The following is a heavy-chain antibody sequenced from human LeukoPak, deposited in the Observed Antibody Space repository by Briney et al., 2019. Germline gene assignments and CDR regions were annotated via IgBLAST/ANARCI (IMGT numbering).Heavy chain of an antibody. D-gene: IGHD3-9*01. CDR1: GGSISSGDYY. Sequence: PSETLSLTCTVSGGSISSGDYYWSWIRQPPGKGLEWIGYIYYSGGTYYNPSLKSRVTISVDTSKNQFSLKLSSVTAADTAVYYCARGDWSTLDAFDIWGQGTMVTVSS. J-gene: IGHJ3*02. CDR2: IYYSGGT. V-gene: IGHV4-30-4*02. CDR3: ARGDWSTLDAFDI.